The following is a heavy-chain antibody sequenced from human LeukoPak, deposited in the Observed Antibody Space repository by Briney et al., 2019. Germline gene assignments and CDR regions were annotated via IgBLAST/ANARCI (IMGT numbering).Heavy chain of an antibody. V-gene: IGHV3-30*18. D-gene: IGHD2/OR15-2a*01. Sequence: GGSLRLSCAASGFTFSSYDMHWVRQAPGKGPEWVAVISYDGSNKYYADSVKGRFTISRDNSKNTLYLQMNSLRAEDTAVYYCANLGSIYYYGMDVWGQGTTVTVSS. J-gene: IGHJ6*02. CDR2: ISYDGSNK. CDR3: ANLGSIYYYGMDV. CDR1: GFTFSSYD.